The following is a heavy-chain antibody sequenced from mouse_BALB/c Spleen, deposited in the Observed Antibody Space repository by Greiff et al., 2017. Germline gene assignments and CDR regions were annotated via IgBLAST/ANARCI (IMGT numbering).Heavy chain of an antibody. V-gene: IGHV1-5*01. CDR3: TRGYYGSSYSYYAMDY. CDR1: GYTFTSYW. J-gene: IGHJ4*01. D-gene: IGHD1-1*01. Sequence: EVKLVESGTVLARPGASVKMSCKASGYTFTSYWMHWVKQRPGQGLEWIGAIYPGNSDTSYNQKFKGKAKLTAVTSTSTAYMELSSLTNEDSAVYYCTRGYYGSSYSYYAMDYWGQGTSVTVSS. CDR2: IYPGNSDT.